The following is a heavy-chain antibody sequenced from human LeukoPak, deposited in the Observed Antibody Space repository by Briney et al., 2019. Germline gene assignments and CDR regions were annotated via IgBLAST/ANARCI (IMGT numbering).Heavy chain of an antibody. V-gene: IGHV4-34*01. CDR2: INHSGST. CDR1: GGSFGGYY. CDR3: ARDSGSYYRAEYFQH. D-gene: IGHD1-26*01. J-gene: IGHJ1*01. Sequence: SETLSLTCAVYGGSFGGYYWSWIRQPPGKGLEWIGEINHSGSTNYNPSLKSRVTMSVDTSKNQFSLKLTSVTAADTAVYYCARDSGSYYRAEYFQHWGQGTLVTVSP.